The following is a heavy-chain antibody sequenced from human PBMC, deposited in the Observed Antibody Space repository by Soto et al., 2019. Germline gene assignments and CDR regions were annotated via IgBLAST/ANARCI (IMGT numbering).Heavy chain of an antibody. CDR3: ARDSPAEFLYGSGSYYSNYYYGMDV. D-gene: IGHD3-10*01. Sequence: ASVKVSCKASGYTFTSYGISWVRQAPGQGLEWMGWISAYNGNTNYAQKLQGRVTMTTDTSTSTAYMELRSLRSDDTAVYYCARDSPAEFLYGSGSYYSNYYYGMDVWGQGTTVTVSS. CDR1: GYTFTSYG. CDR2: ISAYNGNT. J-gene: IGHJ6*02. V-gene: IGHV1-18*01.